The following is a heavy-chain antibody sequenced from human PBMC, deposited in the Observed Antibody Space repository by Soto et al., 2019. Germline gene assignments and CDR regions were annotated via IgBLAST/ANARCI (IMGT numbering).Heavy chain of an antibody. CDR3: TRPTAVTGLDAFDI. CDR2: IRRKTYGGTT. J-gene: IGHJ3*02. Sequence: GGSLRLSCTTSGFTFGDYAVSWVRQAPGRGLEWVGFIRRKTYGGTTEYAASVRGRFIISRDDSKSIAYLQMNGLKTEDTAVYYCTRPTAVTGLDAFDIWGQGTMVTVSS. V-gene: IGHV3-49*04. CDR1: GFTFGDYA. D-gene: IGHD6-19*01.